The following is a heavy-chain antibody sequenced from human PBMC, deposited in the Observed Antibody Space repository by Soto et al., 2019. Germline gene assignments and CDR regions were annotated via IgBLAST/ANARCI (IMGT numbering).Heavy chain of an antibody. J-gene: IGHJ6*02. V-gene: IGHV5-51*01. Sequence: SWRGSECSFIGYGSGWVVQETRKGLECMGIIYPCDSDTIYSPSFQGQVTISADKSISTAYLQWSSLKASDTAMYYCARRGGSSGWYAFIGSDYSYGMDVSAQRPT. D-gene: IGHD6-19*01. CDR1: ECSFIGYG. CDR3: ARRGGSSGWYAFIGSDYSYGMDV. CDR2: IYPCDSDT.